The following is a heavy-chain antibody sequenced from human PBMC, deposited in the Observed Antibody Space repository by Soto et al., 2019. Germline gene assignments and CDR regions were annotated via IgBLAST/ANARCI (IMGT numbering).Heavy chain of an antibody. V-gene: IGHV1-69*13. J-gene: IGHJ6*02. CDR3: EAEMTFGKLSVV. CDR1: GDTDTNYV. CDR2: IFPKFGTT. Sequence: SVKVSCKASGDTDTNYVISWVRQAPGQGLEWMGGIFPKFGTTYSAQKLQDRLTITADESTSTVYMQLSSLRLDDTAVYYCEAEMTFGKLSVVWGQWTTVTVSS. D-gene: IGHD3-16*02.